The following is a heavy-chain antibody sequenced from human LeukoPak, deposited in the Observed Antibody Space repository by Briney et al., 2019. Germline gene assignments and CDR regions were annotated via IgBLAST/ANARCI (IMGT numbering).Heavy chain of an antibody. CDR1: GGSISSYY. CDR2: IYYSGST. CDR3: ARVGYGDYYFDY. Sequence: PSETLSLTCTVSGGSISSYYWSWIRQPPGKGLEWIGYIYYSGSTNYNPSLKSRVTISVDTSKNQFSLKLSSVTAADTAVYYCARVGYGDYYFDYWGQGTLVTVSS. V-gene: IGHV4-59*01. D-gene: IGHD4-17*01. J-gene: IGHJ4*02.